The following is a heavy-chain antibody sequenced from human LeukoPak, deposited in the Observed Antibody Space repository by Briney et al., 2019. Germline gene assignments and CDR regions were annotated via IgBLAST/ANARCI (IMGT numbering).Heavy chain of an antibody. D-gene: IGHD1-1*01. Sequence: ASVKVSCMASGYTFTGYYMHWVRQAPGQGLEGMGWINPNSGGTNYAQKFQGRVTMTRDTSISTAYMELSRLRSDDTAVYYCARDSAPNWNDEEGAFDIWGQGTMVTVSS. V-gene: IGHV1-2*02. CDR2: INPNSGGT. J-gene: IGHJ3*02. CDR1: GYTFTGYY. CDR3: ARDSAPNWNDEEGAFDI.